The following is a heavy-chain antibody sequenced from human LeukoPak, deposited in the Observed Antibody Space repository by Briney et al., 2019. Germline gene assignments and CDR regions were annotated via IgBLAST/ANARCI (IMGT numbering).Heavy chain of an antibody. J-gene: IGHJ4*02. CDR2: ISGSGGST. Sequence: GGSLRLSCAASGFTFSSYAMSWVRQAPGKGLERVSGISGSGGSTYYADSVKGRFTISRDNSKNTLYLQMNSLRAEDTAVYYCAKDRYYDSSFFDYWGQGTLVTVSS. CDR1: GFTFSSYA. D-gene: IGHD3-22*01. CDR3: AKDRYYDSSFFDY. V-gene: IGHV3-23*01.